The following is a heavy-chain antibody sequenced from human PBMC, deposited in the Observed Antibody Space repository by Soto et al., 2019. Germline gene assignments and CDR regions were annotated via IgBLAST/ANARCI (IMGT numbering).Heavy chain of an antibody. CDR1: GFTFNSYA. CDR2: ISYDGSNK. J-gene: IGHJ4*02. CDR3: ARGHLTWSYSLGGY. Sequence: QVQLVESGGGVVQPGRSLRLSCAASGFTFNSYAMHWVRQAPGKGLEWVAVISYDGSNKYYADSVKGRFTISRDNSKNTLYVQMNSLRAEDTAVYYCARGHLTWSYSLGGYWGQGTLVTVSS. V-gene: IGHV3-30-3*01. D-gene: IGHD1-26*01.